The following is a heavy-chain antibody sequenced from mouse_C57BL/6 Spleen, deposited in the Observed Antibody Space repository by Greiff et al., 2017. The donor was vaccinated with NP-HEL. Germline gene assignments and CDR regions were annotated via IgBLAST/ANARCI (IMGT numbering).Heavy chain of an antibody. D-gene: IGHD1-1*01. V-gene: IGHV5-17*01. CDR2: ISSGSSTI. Sequence: DVHLVESGGGLVKPGGSLKLSCAASGFTFSDYGMHWVRQAPEKGLEWVAYISSGSSTIYYADTVKGRFTISRDNAKNTLFLQMTSLRSEDTAMYYCARPAVVEMDYWGQGTSVTVSS. J-gene: IGHJ4*01. CDR3: ARPAVVEMDY. CDR1: GFTFSDYG.